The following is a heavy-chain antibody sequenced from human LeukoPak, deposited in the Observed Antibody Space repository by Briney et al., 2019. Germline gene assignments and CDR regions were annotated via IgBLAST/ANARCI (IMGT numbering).Heavy chain of an antibody. Sequence: PGGSLRLSCAASGFTFSSYAMSWVRQAPGKGLEWVSGLSGSGGSTYYADSVKGRFTISRGNSKNTLYLQMNSLRAEDTAVYYCAKGTGGYGYLFDSWGQGTLVTVSS. CDR3: AKGTGGYGYLFDS. J-gene: IGHJ4*02. V-gene: IGHV3-23*01. CDR2: LSGSGGST. D-gene: IGHD5-18*01. CDR1: GFTFSSYA.